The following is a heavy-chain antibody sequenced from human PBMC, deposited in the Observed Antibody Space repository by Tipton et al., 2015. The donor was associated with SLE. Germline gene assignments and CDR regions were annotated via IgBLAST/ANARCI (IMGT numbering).Heavy chain of an antibody. CDR3: ARGAAAAGTSFDY. J-gene: IGHJ4*02. D-gene: IGHD6-13*01. CDR2: IYYSGST. V-gene: IGHV4-59*12. CDR1: GGSNSSYY. Sequence: TLSLTCTVSGGSNSSYYWSWIRQPPGKGLEWIGYIYYSGSTNYNPSLKRRVTISVDTSKNQFSLKLSSVTAADTAVYYCARGAAAAGTSFDYWGQGTLVTVSS.